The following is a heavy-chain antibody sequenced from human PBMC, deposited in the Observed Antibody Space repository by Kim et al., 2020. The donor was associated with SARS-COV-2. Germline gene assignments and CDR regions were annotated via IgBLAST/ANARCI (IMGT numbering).Heavy chain of an antibody. CDR1: GGSISSSSYY. CDR2: IYYSGST. D-gene: IGHD6-13*01. Sequence: SETLSLTCTVSGGSISSSSYYWGWICQPPGKGLEWIGSIYYSGSTYYNPSLKSRVTISVDTSKNQFSLKLSSVTAADTAVYYCARQTGSWYTWYFDLWGRGALVTVSS. J-gene: IGHJ2*01. V-gene: IGHV4-39*01. CDR3: ARQTGSWYTWYFDL.